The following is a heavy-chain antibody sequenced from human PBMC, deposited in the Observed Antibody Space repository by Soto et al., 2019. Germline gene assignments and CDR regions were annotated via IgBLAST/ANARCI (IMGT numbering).Heavy chain of an antibody. D-gene: IGHD3-10*01. Sequence: SVKVSCKASGGTFSSYAISWVRQAPGQGLEWMGGITPIFGTANYAQKFQGRVTITADKSTSTAYMELSSLRSEDTAVYYCARYGSGSYYKPTYYYYGMDVWGQGTTVTVSS. CDR3: ARYGSGSYYKPTYYYYGMDV. J-gene: IGHJ6*02. CDR1: GGTFSSYA. V-gene: IGHV1-69*06. CDR2: ITPIFGTA.